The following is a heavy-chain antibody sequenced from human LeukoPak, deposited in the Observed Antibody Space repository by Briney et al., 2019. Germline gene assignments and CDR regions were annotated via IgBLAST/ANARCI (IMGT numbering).Heavy chain of an antibody. V-gene: IGHV3-30*04. CDR3: AKDGYSGGPGYFDY. CDR2: ISYDGSNK. D-gene: IGHD6-19*01. CDR1: GFTFSSYA. J-gene: IGHJ4*02. Sequence: PGGSLRLSCAASGFTFSSYAMHWVRQAPGKGLEWVAVISYDGSNKYYADSVKGRFTISRDNSKNTLYLQMNGLRGEDTAVYYCAKDGYSGGPGYFDYWGQGTLVTVSS.